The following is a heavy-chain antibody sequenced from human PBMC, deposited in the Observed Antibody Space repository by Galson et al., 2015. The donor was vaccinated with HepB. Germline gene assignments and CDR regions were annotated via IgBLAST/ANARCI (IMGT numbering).Heavy chain of an antibody. J-gene: IGHJ5*02. Sequence: SLRLSCAASGFTFRKSWMSWVRQAPGKGLEFVSVVFTAGQTYHADSVKGRFTVSRDNSKNTLYLQMDSLRAEDTAVYYRARAIYYGQGGFDPWGQGTLVTVSS. D-gene: IGHD3-10*01. V-gene: IGHV3-53*01. CDR3: ARAIYYGQGGFDP. CDR1: GFTFRKSW. CDR2: VFTAGQT.